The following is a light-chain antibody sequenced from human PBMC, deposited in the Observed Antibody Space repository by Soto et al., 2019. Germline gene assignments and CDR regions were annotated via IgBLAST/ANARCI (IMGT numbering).Light chain of an antibody. CDR2: GAS. J-gene: IGKJ4*01. V-gene: IGKV3-20*01. Sequence: ENVLTQSPGSLSLSPGERATLSCRASQSVSSSSLAWFQQKPGQAPRLLIYGASSRATGIPDRFSGSGSGTDFTLTISRLEPEDFAVYHCQQYGRSPLTFGGGTRWIS. CDR1: QSVSSSS. CDR3: QQYGRSPLT.